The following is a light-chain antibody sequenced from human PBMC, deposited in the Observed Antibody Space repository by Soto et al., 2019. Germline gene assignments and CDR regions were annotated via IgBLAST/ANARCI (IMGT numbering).Light chain of an antibody. CDR2: EVT. CDR1: NSDIGGYNY. CDR3: YSCAGSRYV. V-gene: IGLV2-8*01. Sequence: QSALTQPPSASGSPGQSVTISCTGTNSDIGGYNYVSWYQQHPGKVPKVIIYEVTKRPSGVPDRFSGSKSGNTASLTVSGLQADDEADYYCYSCAGSRYVFGPGTKLTVL. J-gene: IGLJ1*01.